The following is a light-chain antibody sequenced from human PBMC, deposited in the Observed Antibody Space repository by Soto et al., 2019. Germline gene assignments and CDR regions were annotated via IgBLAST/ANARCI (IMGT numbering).Light chain of an antibody. V-gene: IGKV1-17*01. CDR1: QGIRKD. CDR2: AAS. J-gene: IGKJ1*01. CDR3: LQHNSYPWT. Sequence: DIQMTQSPSTLSASLGDRVTITCRASQGIRKDLGWYQQKPGKAPKRLIYAASSLQSGVPSRFSGSGSGTEFTLTISSLQPEDFATYYCLQHNSYPWTFGQGTKVDIK.